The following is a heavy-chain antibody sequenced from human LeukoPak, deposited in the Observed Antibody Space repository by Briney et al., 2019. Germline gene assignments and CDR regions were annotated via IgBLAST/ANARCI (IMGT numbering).Heavy chain of an antibody. CDR1: GFTFSDSW. CDR2: TNQDGSEK. V-gene: IGHV3-7*01. D-gene: IGHD3-16*01. J-gene: IGHJ6*02. CDR3: ATYTHWVAGDV. Sequence: GGSLRLSCAASGFTFSDSWMSWVRQAPGKGLEWVANTNQDGSEKDYVDSVKGRFTISRDNARNSLYPQMGSLRAEDTAVYYCATYTHWVAGDVWGQGTTVTVSS.